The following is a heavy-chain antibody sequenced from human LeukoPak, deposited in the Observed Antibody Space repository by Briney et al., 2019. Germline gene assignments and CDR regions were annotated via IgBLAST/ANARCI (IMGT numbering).Heavy chain of an antibody. CDR2: IIPILGIA. Sequence: SVKVSCKASGGTFSSYTISWVRQAPGQGLEWMGRIIPILGIANYAQKFQGGVTITADKSTSTAYMELSSLRSEDTAVYYCASQFGMASGYYYGMDVWGQGTTVTVSS. CDR1: GGTFSSYT. CDR3: ASQFGMASGYYYGMDV. J-gene: IGHJ6*02. V-gene: IGHV1-69*02. D-gene: IGHD3-3*01.